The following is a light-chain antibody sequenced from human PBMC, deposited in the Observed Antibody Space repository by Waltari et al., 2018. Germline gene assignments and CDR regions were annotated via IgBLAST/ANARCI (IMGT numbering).Light chain of an antibody. CDR2: GAS. CDR3: QQYNNWPRTVT. V-gene: IGKV3D-15*01. Sequence: EIVMTQSPATVSVSPGERATLSCRASQSISTNLAWYQQKPGQAPRLRIYGASTRSTGIRVRFSGSGSGTEFTLTISSLQSEDFGLYYCQQYNNWPRTVTFGQGTRLDI. CDR1: QSISTN. J-gene: IGKJ5*01.